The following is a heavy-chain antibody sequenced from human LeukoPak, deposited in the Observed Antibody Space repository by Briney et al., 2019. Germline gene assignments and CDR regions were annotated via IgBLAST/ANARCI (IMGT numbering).Heavy chain of an antibody. CDR3: ARHRLSSFDAFDI. V-gene: IGHV4-59*01. D-gene: IGHD6-13*01. Sequence: PSETLSLTCTVSGGSISSYYWSWIRQPPGEGLEWIGYIYYSGSTNYNPSLKSRVTISVDTSKNQFSLKLSSVTAADTAVYYCARHRLSSFDAFDIWGQGTMVTVSS. CDR1: GGSISSYY. J-gene: IGHJ3*02. CDR2: IYYSGST.